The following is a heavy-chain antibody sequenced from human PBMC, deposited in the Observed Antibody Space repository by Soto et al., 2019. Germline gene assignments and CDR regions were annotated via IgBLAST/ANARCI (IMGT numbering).Heavy chain of an antibody. CDR3: ARVSRWGQTARKYGMDV. D-gene: IGHD2-21*02. CDR1: GYSFTIYW. Sequence: GSLKISWKGSGYSFTIYWIGWVRRTPGQGLEWMGIIYPGDSDNRYSPSFQGQVTISADKSISTAYLQWSSLKASDTAMYYCARVSRWGQTARKYGMDVWGQGTTVTFSS. CDR2: IYPGDSDN. J-gene: IGHJ6*02. V-gene: IGHV5-51*01.